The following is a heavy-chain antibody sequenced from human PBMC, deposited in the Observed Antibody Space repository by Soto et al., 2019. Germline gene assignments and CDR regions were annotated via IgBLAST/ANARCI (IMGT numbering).Heavy chain of an antibody. D-gene: IGHD2-15*01. CDR2: IYSGGST. J-gene: IGHJ6*02. V-gene: IGHV3-53*01. CDR3: ARAFVVAATYYYGMDV. Sequence: EVQLVESGGGLIQPGGSLRLSCAASGFTVSSNYMSWVRQAPGKGLEWVSVIYSGGSTYYADYVKGRFTISRDNSKNTLYLQMNSLRAEDTAVYYCARAFVVAATYYYGMDVWGQGTTVTVSS. CDR1: GFTVSSNY.